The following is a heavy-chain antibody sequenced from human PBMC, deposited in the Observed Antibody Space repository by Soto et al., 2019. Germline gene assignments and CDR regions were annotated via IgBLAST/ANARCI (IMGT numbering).Heavy chain of an antibody. CDR2: ITNDGNNE. V-gene: IGHV3-30*02. J-gene: IGHJ6*02. CDR1: GFVFSDYG. D-gene: IGHD1-26*01. CDR3: AKEGPGGGRHFYYAMDV. Sequence: GGALGLCCAASGFVFSDYGMHWVRQAPGKGLEWVALITNDGNNEYYRESVKGRFSISRGRSTNTVDLLMNSLRPEDTGVYYCAKEGPGGGRHFYYAMDVWGQGTTVPVSS.